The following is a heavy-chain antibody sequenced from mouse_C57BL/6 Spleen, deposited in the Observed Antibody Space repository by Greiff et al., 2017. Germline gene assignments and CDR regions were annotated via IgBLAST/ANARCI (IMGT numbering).Heavy chain of an antibody. CDR3: VRGDDDD. J-gene: IGHJ2*01. CDR2: IRSKSNNYAT. Sequence: DVKLVESGGGLVQPKGSLKLSCAASGFSFNTYAMNWVRQAPGKGLEWVARIRSKSNNYATYYADSVKNRFTISRDDSESMLYLQMNNLKTEDTAMYYCVRGDDDDWGQDTTLTVSS. CDR1: GFSFNTYA. D-gene: IGHD2-12*01. V-gene: IGHV10-1*01.